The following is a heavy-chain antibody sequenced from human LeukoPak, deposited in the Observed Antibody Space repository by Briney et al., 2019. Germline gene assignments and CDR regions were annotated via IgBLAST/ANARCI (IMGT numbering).Heavy chain of an antibody. V-gene: IGHV3-30*02. Sequence: GGSLRLSCAASGFLFSDFAMHWVRQAPGKGLEWVSFIRSDGTIEKYADSVRGRFSISRDTSKTTLYLQMNSLRSEDTAVYFCAKDGLNDWGNWFDPWGQGTLVTVSS. D-gene: IGHD7-27*01. CDR2: IRSDGTIE. CDR3: AKDGLNDWGNWFDP. CDR1: GFLFSDFA. J-gene: IGHJ5*02.